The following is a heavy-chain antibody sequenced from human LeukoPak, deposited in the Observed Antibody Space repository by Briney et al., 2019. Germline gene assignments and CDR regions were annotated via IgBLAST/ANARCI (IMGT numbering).Heavy chain of an antibody. CDR1: GDNVSSKSAA. Sequence: SQTLSLTCAISGDNVSSKSAAWNWIRQSPSRGLEWLGRTYYRSKWYNDCAVSVKSRMTINPDTSKNQFSLQLNSVTPEDTAVYYCARGWEPYSSSLDYWGQGTLVTVSS. CDR2: TYYRSKWYN. V-gene: IGHV6-1*01. J-gene: IGHJ4*02. CDR3: ARGWEPYSSSLDY. D-gene: IGHD6-13*01.